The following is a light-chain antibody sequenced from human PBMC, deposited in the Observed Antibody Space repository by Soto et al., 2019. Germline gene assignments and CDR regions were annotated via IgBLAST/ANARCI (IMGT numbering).Light chain of an antibody. CDR2: GNS. CDR3: QSYDSSLSGVV. CDR1: SSNIGAGYD. J-gene: IGLJ2*01. V-gene: IGLV1-40*01. Sequence: QFVLTQPPSVSGAPGQRVTISCTGSSSNIGAGYDVHWYQQLPGTAPKLLIYGNSNQPSGVPDRFSGSKSGTSASLAITGLQAEDEADYYCQSYDSSLSGVVFGGGTKLTVL.